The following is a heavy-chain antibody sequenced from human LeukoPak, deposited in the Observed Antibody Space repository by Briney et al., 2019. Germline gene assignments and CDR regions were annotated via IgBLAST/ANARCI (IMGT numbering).Heavy chain of an antibody. D-gene: IGHD3-22*01. J-gene: IGHJ3*02. CDR3: ARDSSVDAFDI. Sequence: SETLSLTCAVSGGSISSSNWWSWVRQPPGKGLEWIGSIYYSGSTYYNPSLKSRVTISVDTSKNQFSLKLSSVTAADMAVYYCARDSSVDAFDIWGQGTMVTVSS. CDR1: GGSISSSNW. V-gene: IGHV4-4*02. CDR2: IYYSGST.